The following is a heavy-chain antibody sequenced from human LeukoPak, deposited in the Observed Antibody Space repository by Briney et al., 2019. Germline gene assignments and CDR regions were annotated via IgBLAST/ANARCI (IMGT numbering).Heavy chain of an antibody. CDR3: ARDLNYYDSSGYSLGAFDI. V-gene: IGHV3-30-3*01. CDR1: GFTFSSYA. D-gene: IGHD3-22*01. CDR2: ISYDGSNK. Sequence: GGSLRLSCAASGFTFSSYAMHWVCQAPGKGLEWVAVISYDGSNKYYADSVKGRFTISRDNSKNTLYLQMNSLRAEDTAVYYCARDLNYYDSSGYSLGAFDIWGQGTMVTVSP. J-gene: IGHJ3*02.